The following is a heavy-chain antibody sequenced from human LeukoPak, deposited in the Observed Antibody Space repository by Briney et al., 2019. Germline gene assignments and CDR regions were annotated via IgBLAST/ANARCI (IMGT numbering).Heavy chain of an antibody. CDR2: ISGSGGST. Sequence: PGGSLRLSCAASGFIFSSYAMSWVRQAPGKGLEWVSTISGSGGSTYYADSVKGRFTISRDNSKNTVYLQMNSLRAEDTAVYYCARTLNWAFDFWGQGTLVSVSS. J-gene: IGHJ4*02. D-gene: IGHD7-27*01. V-gene: IGHV3-23*01. CDR1: GFIFSSYA. CDR3: ARTLNWAFDF.